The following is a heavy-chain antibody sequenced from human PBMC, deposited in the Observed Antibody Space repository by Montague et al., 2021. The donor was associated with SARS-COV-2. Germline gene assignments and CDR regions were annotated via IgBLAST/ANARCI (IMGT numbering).Heavy chain of an antibody. CDR3: ARGYDYVWGSYRYLHWFDP. J-gene: IGHJ5*02. Sequence: SETLSLTCAVYGGSFSGYYWSWIRRPPGKGLERIWEINHSGSTNYNSSLYIRVTISVDTSKNQFSLKLSSVTAADTAVYYCARGYDYVWGSYRYLHWFDPWGQGTLVTVSS. D-gene: IGHD3-16*02. CDR2: INHSGST. V-gene: IGHV4-34*01. CDR1: GGSFSGYY.